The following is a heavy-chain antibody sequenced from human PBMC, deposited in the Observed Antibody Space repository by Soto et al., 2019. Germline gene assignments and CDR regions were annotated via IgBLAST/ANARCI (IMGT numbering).Heavy chain of an antibody. CDR1: GYTFTSYG. V-gene: IGHV1-18*01. CDR3: ARDSQGYCSSTSCRYNWFDP. CDR2: ISAYNGNT. Sequence: AASVKVSCKASGYTFTSYGISWVRQAPGQGLEWMGWISAYNGNTNYAQKLQGRVTMTTDTSTSTAYMELRSLRSDDTAVYYCARDSQGYCSSTSCRYNWFDPWGQGTLVTVSS. J-gene: IGHJ5*02. D-gene: IGHD2-2*01.